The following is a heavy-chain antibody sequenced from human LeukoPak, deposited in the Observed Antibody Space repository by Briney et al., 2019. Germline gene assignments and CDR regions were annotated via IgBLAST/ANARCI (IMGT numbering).Heavy chain of an antibody. Sequence: SETLSLTCTVSGGSISSSSYYWGWIRQPPGKGLEWIGSIYYSGSTYYNPSLKSRVTISVDTSKNQFSLKLSSVTAADTAVHYCVRDIPRDTYYDFWSGYYDHDAFDIWGQGTMVTVSS. V-gene: IGHV4-39*07. CDR1: GGSISSSSYY. CDR2: IYYSGST. J-gene: IGHJ3*02. D-gene: IGHD3-3*01. CDR3: VRDIPRDTYYDFWSGYYDHDAFDI.